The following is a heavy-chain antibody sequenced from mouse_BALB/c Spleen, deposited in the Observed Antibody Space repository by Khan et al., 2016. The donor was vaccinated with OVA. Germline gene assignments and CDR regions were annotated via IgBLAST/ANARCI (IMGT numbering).Heavy chain of an antibody. D-gene: IGHD1-2*01. Sequence: QVRLQQSGAELARPGASVKLSCKASGYTFTDYYINWVKQRTGQGLEWIGEICTGSGDTYYNERFKGKATLTADKSSSTAYMQLSSLTSEASAVYFCTRRNYFGYTFAYWGQGTLVTVSA. CDR3: TRRNYFGYTFAY. CDR1: GYTFTDYY. CDR2: ICTGSGDT. V-gene: IGHV1-77*01. J-gene: IGHJ3*01.